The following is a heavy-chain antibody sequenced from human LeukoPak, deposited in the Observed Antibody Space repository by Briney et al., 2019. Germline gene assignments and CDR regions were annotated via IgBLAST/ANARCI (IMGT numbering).Heavy chain of an antibody. J-gene: IGHJ4*02. CDR1: GGSISTYY. V-gene: IGHV4-59*01. CDR2: IYHSGST. Sequence: SETLSLTCTLSGGSISTYYWSWIRRPPGKGLEWIRYIYHSGSTNYNPSLKSRVTISVDTSKNQFSLKLSSVTAADTAVYYCARGGGYASPIGYWGQGALVTVSS. D-gene: IGHD5-12*01. CDR3: ARGGGYASPIGY.